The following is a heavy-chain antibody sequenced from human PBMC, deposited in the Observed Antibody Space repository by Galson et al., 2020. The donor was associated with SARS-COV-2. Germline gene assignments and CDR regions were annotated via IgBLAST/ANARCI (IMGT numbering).Heavy chain of an antibody. CDR1: RFTFDIYA. CDR2: IKSKVYGGTT. D-gene: IGHD3-3*01. J-gene: IGHJ3*02. CDR3: TRVSGYYEFWSGRRRDAFDI. Sequence: GGSLRLSCAASRFTFDIYAMSWFRQAPGKGLEWVGFIKSKVYGGTTEYAAFVKGRFTISRDDSKNIAYLQMNSLKTEDTAVYFCTRVSGYYEFWSGRRRDAFDIWGQGTMVTVSS. V-gene: IGHV3-49*03.